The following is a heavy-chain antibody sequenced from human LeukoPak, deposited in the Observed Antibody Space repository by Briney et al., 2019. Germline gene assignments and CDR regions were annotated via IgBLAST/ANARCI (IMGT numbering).Heavy chain of an antibody. D-gene: IGHD3-16*01. CDR1: EFSFDSST. V-gene: IGHV3-7*01. CDR2: MKEDGSDE. J-gene: IGHJ1*01. Sequence: GGSLRLSCVASEFSFDSSTMSWVRQAAGKGLEWVAKMKEDGSDEKYVDSVKGRFTISRDNAKNSLYLRMDRLRPEDTAVYFCVVGGAGGGYFPNWGQGSLVIVSS. CDR3: VVGGAGGGYFPN.